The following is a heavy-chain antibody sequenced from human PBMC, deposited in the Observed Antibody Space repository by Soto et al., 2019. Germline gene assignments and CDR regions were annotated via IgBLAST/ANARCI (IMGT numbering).Heavy chain of an antibody. J-gene: IGHJ4*02. CDR1: GGSISSGGYY. CDR2: IYYSGST. Sequence: QVQLQESGPGLVKPSQTLSLTCTVSGGSISSGGYYWSCIRQHPGKGLEWIGYIYYSGSTYYNPSLMSRVTISVDTSKNQFSLKLSSVTAADTAVYYCARTSGSELHFDYWGQGTLVTVSS. V-gene: IGHV4-31*03. CDR3: ARTSGSELHFDY. D-gene: IGHD1-26*01.